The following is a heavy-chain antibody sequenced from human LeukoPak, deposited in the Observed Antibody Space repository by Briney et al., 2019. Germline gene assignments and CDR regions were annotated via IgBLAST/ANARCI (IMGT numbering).Heavy chain of an antibody. CDR2: IYYSGST. CDR3: ARRYSGTSFDY. Sequence: SETLSLTCTVSGGSLNSYYWSWLRQPPGRGLEWIGYIYYSGSTNYNPSLKSRVTISVDTSKNQFSLKLSSVTAADTAVYYCARRYSGTSFDYWGQGTLVTVSS. J-gene: IGHJ4*02. D-gene: IGHD1-26*01. V-gene: IGHV4-59*01. CDR1: GGSLNSYY.